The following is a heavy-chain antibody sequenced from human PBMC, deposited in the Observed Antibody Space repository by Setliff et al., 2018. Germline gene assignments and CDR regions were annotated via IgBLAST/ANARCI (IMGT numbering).Heavy chain of an antibody. V-gene: IGHV4-38-2*01. CDR2: INYSGST. CDR1: GGAIDNRYY. D-gene: IGHD3-22*01. CDR3: ARAFDSSGYYGESHTHYFGN. Sequence: SETLSLTCAVSGGAIDNRYYWGWIRQPPGKGLDWIGNINYSGSTNYNPSLKSRVTMSLDTSKNQFSLNLYSVTAADTAVYYCARAFDSSGYYGESHTHYFGNWGQGTLVTVSS. J-gene: IGHJ4*02.